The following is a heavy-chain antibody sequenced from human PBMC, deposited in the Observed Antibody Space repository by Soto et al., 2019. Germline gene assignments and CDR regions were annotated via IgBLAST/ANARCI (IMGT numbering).Heavy chain of an antibody. D-gene: IGHD1-26*01. Sequence: EVQLVESGGGLVQPGGSLRLSCAASGFTFSAHYMDWVRQAPGKGLEWVGRIKNKANSYTTEYAASVEGRFTISREDSQTSLYLQMNSLKTEDTAVYYCARVSLVGPSGGRYFDYWGPGSQVAVSS. V-gene: IGHV3-72*01. CDR1: GFTFSAHY. CDR2: IKNKANSYTT. J-gene: IGHJ4*02. CDR3: ARVSLVGPSGGRYFDY.